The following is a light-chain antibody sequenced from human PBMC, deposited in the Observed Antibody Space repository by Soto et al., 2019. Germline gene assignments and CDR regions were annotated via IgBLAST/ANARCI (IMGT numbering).Light chain of an antibody. CDR1: PSVSTN. CDR2: GAS. CDR3: QQYNNWPPLT. V-gene: IGKV3-15*01. J-gene: IGKJ4*01. Sequence: EVVMTQSPASLSVSPGERATLSCRASPSVSTNLAWYQQKPGQAPTLLIYGASSRATGIPARFSGSGSGREFTLSISSLQSEDAAIYFCQQYNNWPPLTFGGGTKVEI.